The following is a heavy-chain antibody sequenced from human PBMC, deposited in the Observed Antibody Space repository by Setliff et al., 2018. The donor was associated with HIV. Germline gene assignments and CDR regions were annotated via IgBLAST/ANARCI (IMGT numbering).Heavy chain of an antibody. V-gene: IGHV3-23*01. CDR2: VGAVGGPT. J-gene: IGHJ3*02. Sequence: PGGSLSLSCADSGFTFSTYAMGWVRQAPGKGLEWVSTVGAVGGPTHYAESVKGRFTISKDNSKNALYPQMSSLRDEDTAVYYCAKVFVFGIDAFDIWGQGTMVTVSS. D-gene: IGHD3-10*02. CDR3: AKVFVFGIDAFDI. CDR1: GFTFSTYA.